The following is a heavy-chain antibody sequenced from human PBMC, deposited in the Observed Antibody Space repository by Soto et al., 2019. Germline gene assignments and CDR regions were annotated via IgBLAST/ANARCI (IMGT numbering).Heavy chain of an antibody. CDR2: VNPNSGGA. Sequence: ASVKVSCKASGYTFAGFYIHWVRQAPGQGLEWMGWVNPNSGGAHYAQKFQGRVTMSVDKSINTAYLQWGSLKALDTAKYYCARLSREFWSGFDYWGQGTLVTVSS. CDR1: GYTFAGFY. J-gene: IGHJ4*02. CDR3: ARLSREFWSGFDY. V-gene: IGHV1-2*02. D-gene: IGHD3-3*01.